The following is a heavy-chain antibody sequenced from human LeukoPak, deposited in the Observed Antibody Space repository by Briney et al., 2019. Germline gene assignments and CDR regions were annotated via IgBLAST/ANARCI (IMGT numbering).Heavy chain of an antibody. CDR1: AGAIRSSGHY. J-gene: IGHJ4*02. D-gene: IGHD6-6*01. Sequence: PSETLSLACTVSAGAIRSSGHYWGWIRQPPGKGLEWIGSIFHSGITHYNPSLMSRLTMSIDTSKSHFSLKLSSVTAADTAVYYCARHGEQLALYWGQGTLVSVSS. CDR2: IFHSGIT. V-gene: IGHV4-39*01. CDR3: ARHGEQLALY.